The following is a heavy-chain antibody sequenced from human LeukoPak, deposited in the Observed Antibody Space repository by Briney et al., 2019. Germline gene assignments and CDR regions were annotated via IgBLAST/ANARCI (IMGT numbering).Heavy chain of an antibody. CDR2: INSDGSST. CDR1: GFTFSSYW. D-gene: IGHD3-22*01. Sequence: GGSLRLSCAASGFTFSSYWMHWVRQVPGKGLVWVSRINSDGSSTSYADSVKGRFTISRDNAKNTLYLQMNSLRAEDTAVYYCATKYYYDSSGYFDYWGQGALVTVSS. CDR3: ATKYYYDSSGYFDY. J-gene: IGHJ4*02. V-gene: IGHV3-74*01.